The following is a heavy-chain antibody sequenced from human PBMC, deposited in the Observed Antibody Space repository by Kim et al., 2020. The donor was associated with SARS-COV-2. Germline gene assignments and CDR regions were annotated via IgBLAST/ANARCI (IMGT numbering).Heavy chain of an antibody. D-gene: IGHD6-13*01. CDR2: INHSGST. V-gene: IGHV4-34*01. CDR1: GGSFSGYY. J-gene: IGHJ3*01. Sequence: SETLSLTCAVYGGSFSGYYWSWIRQPPGKGLEWMGEINHSGSTNYNPSLKSRVTISVDTSKNQFSLKLSSVTAADTAVYYCARDTIAAAGTGGAFDLWG. CDR3: ARDTIAAAGTGGAFDL.